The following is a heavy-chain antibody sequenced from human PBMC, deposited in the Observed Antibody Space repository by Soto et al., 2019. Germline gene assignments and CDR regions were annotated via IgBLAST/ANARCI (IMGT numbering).Heavy chain of an antibody. J-gene: IGHJ5*02. CDR2: VKSKTEGGTV. CDR3: AAMSGHSSGWFDP. V-gene: IGHV3-15*01. CDR1: GLTFNNAW. D-gene: IGHD3-22*01. Sequence: VQLVESGGGLVKPGGALRLSCAASGLTFNNAWMSWVRQAPEKVLEWVGRVKSKTEGGTVDYAAPGKGRFSISRDDSTNTLYVQMHSLKTEDTAVYYCAAMSGHSSGWFDPGGQGTLVTVSS.